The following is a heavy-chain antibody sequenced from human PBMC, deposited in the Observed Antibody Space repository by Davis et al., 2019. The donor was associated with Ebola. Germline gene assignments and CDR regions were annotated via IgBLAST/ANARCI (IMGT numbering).Heavy chain of an antibody. D-gene: IGHD2-2*01. J-gene: IGHJ6*03. CDR2: ISSNGGST. Sequence: PGGSLRLSCSASGFTFSSYAMHWVRQAPGKGLEYVSVISSNGGSTNYADSVKGKFTISRDNDNNTVYLQMNSLRPEDTAMYYCVKDEVPAATYYYMDVWGEGTTVTVSS. V-gene: IGHV3-64D*06. CDR3: VKDEVPAATYYYMDV. CDR1: GFTFSSYA.